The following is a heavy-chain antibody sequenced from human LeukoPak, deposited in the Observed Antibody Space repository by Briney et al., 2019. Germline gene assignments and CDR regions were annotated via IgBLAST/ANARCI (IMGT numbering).Heavy chain of an antibody. CDR1: GGSISSGSYY. CDR3: ARAVLWGNRDCSSTSCYSR. D-gene: IGHD2-2*02. CDR2: IYTSGST. J-gene: IGHJ4*02. V-gene: IGHV4-61*02. Sequence: SQTLSLTCTVSGGSISSGSYYWSWIRQPAGKGLEWIGRIYTSGSTNYNPSLKSRVTISVDTSKNQFSLKLSSVTAADTAVYYCARAVLWGNRDCSSTSCYSRWGQGTLVTVSS.